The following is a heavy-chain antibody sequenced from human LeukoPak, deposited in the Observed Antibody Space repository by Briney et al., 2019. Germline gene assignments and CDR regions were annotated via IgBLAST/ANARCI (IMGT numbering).Heavy chain of an antibody. Sequence: SQTLSLTCAISGDSVSSNSATWNWIRQSPSRGLEWLGRTYYRSKWYYDYAVSVRSRITINPDTPQNQFSLQLNSVTPEDTAVYYCARDKAVIGARGAFDMWGQGTTVTVSS. D-gene: IGHD2-21*01. J-gene: IGHJ3*02. CDR2: TYYRSKWYY. V-gene: IGHV6-1*01. CDR3: ARDKAVIGARGAFDM. CDR1: GDSVSSNSAT.